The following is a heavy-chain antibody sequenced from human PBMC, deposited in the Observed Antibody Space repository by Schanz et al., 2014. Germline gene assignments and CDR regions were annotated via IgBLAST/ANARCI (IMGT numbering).Heavy chain of an antibody. CDR1: FFTFGHFF. Sequence: VHMVESGGGLVQPGRSLRLSFPPSFFTFGHFFLLFFLPSPGKGLEWVANIKQDGIEKYYVDSVKGRFTISRDNAKTSLYLQMNSLTADDTAVYYCARDKGGYYPFDYWGRGTLVTVSS. CDR2: IKQDGIEK. J-gene: IGHJ4*02. CDR3: ARDKGGYYPFDY. D-gene: IGHD3-3*01. V-gene: IGHV3-7*01.